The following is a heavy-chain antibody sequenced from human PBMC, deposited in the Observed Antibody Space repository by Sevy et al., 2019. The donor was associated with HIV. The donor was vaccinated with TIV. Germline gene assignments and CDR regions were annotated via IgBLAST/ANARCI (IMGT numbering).Heavy chain of an antibody. CDR3: AAPGGYRYGSLLDY. V-gene: IGHV1-2*02. CDR2: INPDSGDT. CDR1: GYTFTGHF. D-gene: IGHD5-18*01. Sequence: ASVKVSCKASGYTFTGHFMHWVRQAHGQGLEWMGWINPDSGDTKYAQQFQGRVTVTRDTSITTVYMELSSLRSDDTAVYYCAAPGGYRYGSLLDYWGQGTLVTVSS. J-gene: IGHJ4*02.